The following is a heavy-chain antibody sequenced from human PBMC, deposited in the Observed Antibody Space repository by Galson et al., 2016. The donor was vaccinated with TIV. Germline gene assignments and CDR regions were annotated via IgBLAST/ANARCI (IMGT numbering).Heavy chain of an antibody. J-gene: IGHJ6*02. CDR1: GFTFSDYS. CDR2: IGGRKSYK. Sequence: SLRLSCAASGFTFSDYSITWVRQAPGKGLEWVSSIGGRKSYKYYVDALKGRFTISRDNAKNSLYLHMNSLRAEDTAVYYCARDGLGVGASVPHYYYGMDVWGQGTTVTVSS. V-gene: IGHV3-21*06. CDR3: ARDGLGVGASVPHYYYGMDV. D-gene: IGHD1-26*01.